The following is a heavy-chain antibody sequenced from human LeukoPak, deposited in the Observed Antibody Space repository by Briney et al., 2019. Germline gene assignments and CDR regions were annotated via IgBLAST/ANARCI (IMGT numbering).Heavy chain of an antibody. CDR1: GFTFSSYG. V-gene: IGHV3-30*18. Sequence: GRSLRLSRAASGFTFSSYGMHWVRQAPGKGLEWVAVISYDGSNKYYADSVKGRFTISRDNSKNTLYLQMNSLRAEDTAVYYCAKGQGPDYWGQGTLVTVSS. CDR2: ISYDGSNK. CDR3: AKGQGPDY. J-gene: IGHJ4*02.